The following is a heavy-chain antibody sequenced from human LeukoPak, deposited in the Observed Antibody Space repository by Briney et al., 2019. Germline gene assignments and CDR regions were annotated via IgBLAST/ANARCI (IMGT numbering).Heavy chain of an antibody. CDR2: ISWNSGSI. CDR3: AKSKTVTTEFDH. D-gene: IGHD4-17*01. CDR1: GFTFDDYA. J-gene: IGHJ4*02. Sequence: PGGSLRLSCAASGFTFDDYAMRWVRQVPGKGLEWVSGISWNSGSIGYADSVKGRFTISRDNAKNSLYLQMNSLRAEDMALYYCAKSKTVTTEFDHWGQGTLVTVSS. V-gene: IGHV3-9*03.